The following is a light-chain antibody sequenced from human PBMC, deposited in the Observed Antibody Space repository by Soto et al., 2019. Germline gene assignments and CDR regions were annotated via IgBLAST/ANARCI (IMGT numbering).Light chain of an antibody. J-gene: IGLJ7*01. CDR2: RSR. Sequence: QSVVTQTPSASGTPGQRVTISCSGSGSNIGSNYVYWYQQLPGTAPRLLIYRSRERPSGVPDRFSGSKSGTSAYLVITGLRSEDEADYYCASWDDSLRGGVFRGGTQLTVL. CDR1: GSNIGSNY. V-gene: IGLV1-47*01. CDR3: ASWDDSLRGGV.